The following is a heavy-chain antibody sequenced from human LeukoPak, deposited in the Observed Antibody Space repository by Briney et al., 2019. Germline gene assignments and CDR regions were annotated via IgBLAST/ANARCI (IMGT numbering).Heavy chain of an antibody. CDR1: GFTFSDYY. Sequence: GGSLRLSCAASGFTFSDYYMSWIRQAPGKGLEWVSYISSSGSTIYYADSVKGRFTISRDNAKNSLYLQMNSLRAEDTAVYYCAKSPSTRQNWFDPWGQGTLVTVSS. D-gene: IGHD2/OR15-2a*01. J-gene: IGHJ5*02. V-gene: IGHV3-11*01. CDR2: ISSSGSTI. CDR3: AKSPSTRQNWFDP.